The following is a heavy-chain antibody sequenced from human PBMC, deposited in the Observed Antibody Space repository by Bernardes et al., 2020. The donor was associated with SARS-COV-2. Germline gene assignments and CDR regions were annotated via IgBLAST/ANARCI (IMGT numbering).Heavy chain of an antibody. CDR3: ARIDLGDILTGYYYSFDY. D-gene: IGHD3-9*01. V-gene: IGHV4-59*01. CDR2: IYYSGST. J-gene: IGHJ4*02. Sequence: SEPLSLTCTVSGGSISSYYWSWIRQPPGKGLEWIGYIYYSGSTNYNPSLKSRVTISVDTSKNQFSLKLSSVTAADTAVYYCARIDLGDILTGYYYSFDYWGQGTLVTVSS. CDR1: GGSISSYY.